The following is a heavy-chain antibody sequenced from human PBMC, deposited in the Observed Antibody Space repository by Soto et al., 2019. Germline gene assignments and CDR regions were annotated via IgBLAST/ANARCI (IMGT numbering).Heavy chain of an antibody. CDR2: IIPIFGTA. J-gene: IGHJ6*02. D-gene: IGHD3-10*01. V-gene: IGHV1-69*12. CDR3: APVANYYSSPQVLYGMDV. Sequence: QVQLVQSGAEVKKPGSSVKVSCKASGGTFSSYAISWVRQAPGQGLEWMGGIIPIFGTANYAQKFQGRVTITAHESTSTAYMELSSLRSEDTAVYYCAPVANYYSSPQVLYGMDVCGQGTTVTVSS. CDR1: GGTFSSYA.